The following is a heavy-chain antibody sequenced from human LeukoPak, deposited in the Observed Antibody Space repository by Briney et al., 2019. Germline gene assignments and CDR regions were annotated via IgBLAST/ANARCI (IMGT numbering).Heavy chain of an antibody. CDR3: ARGKLRFLEWSIGGLTNPFDY. D-gene: IGHD3-3*01. CDR1: GGSISSSSYY. V-gene: IGHV4-39*02. Sequence: PSETLSLTCTVSGGSISSSSYYWGWIRQPPGKRLEWIGTIYYSGSTYYNSSLKSRVTISVDTSKNQFSLKLSSVTAADTAVYYCARGKLRFLEWSIGGLTNPFDYWGQGTLITVSS. J-gene: IGHJ4*02. CDR2: IYYSGST.